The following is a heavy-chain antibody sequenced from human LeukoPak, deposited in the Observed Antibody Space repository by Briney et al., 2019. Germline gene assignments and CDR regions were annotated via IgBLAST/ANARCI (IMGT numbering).Heavy chain of an antibody. D-gene: IGHD6-19*01. Sequence: SETLSLTCTVSGGSISSSSYYWGWIRQPPGKGLEWIGSIYYSGSTYYNPSLKSRVTISVDTSKNQFSLKLSSVTAADTAVYYCARRAVAGPFDYWGQGALVTVSS. CDR2: IYYSGST. CDR1: GGSISSSSYY. V-gene: IGHV4-39*01. J-gene: IGHJ4*02. CDR3: ARRAVAGPFDY.